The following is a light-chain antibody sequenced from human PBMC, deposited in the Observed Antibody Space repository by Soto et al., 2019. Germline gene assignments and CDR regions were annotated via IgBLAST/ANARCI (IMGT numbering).Light chain of an antibody. J-gene: IGKJ5*01. V-gene: IGKV3-20*01. CDR3: QQYGSSPQT. CDR1: QSVRSNC. CDR2: GAS. Sequence: EIVLTQSRGTLSMSPGESATLSCRASQSVRSNCLAWYQQKPGQAPRLLIYGASNRATGIPDRFSGSGSGTDFTVTISRLDPEDFAVYYCQQYGSSPQTFGQGTRLEIK.